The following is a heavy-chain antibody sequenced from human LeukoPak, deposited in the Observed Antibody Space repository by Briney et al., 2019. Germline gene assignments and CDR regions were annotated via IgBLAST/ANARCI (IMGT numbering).Heavy chain of an antibody. V-gene: IGHV4-31*03. CDR3: ARKVLPGAFDI. D-gene: IGHD1-14*01. Sequence: SETLSLTCTVSGGSISSGGYYWSWLRQHPGKGLEWIGYIYYSGSTYCNPSLKSRVTISVDTSKNQFSLKLSSVTAADTAVYYCARKVLPGAFDIWGQGTMVTVSS. CDR1: GGSISSGGYY. CDR2: IYYSGST. J-gene: IGHJ3*02.